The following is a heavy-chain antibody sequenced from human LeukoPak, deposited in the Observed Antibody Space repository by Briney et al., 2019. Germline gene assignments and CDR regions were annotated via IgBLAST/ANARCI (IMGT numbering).Heavy chain of an antibody. CDR3: AKDIGDGYTQGPFDY. CDR2: IIPIFGTA. D-gene: IGHD5-24*01. V-gene: IGHV1-69*13. Sequence: SVKVSCKASGGTFSSYAISWVRQAPGQGLEWMGGIIPIFGTANYAQKFQGRVTITADESTSTAYMELSSLRAEDTALYYCAKDIGDGYTQGPFDYWGQGTLVTVSS. CDR1: GGTFSSYA. J-gene: IGHJ4*02.